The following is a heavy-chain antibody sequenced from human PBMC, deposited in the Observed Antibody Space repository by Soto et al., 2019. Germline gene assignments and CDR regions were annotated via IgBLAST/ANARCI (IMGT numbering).Heavy chain of an antibody. D-gene: IGHD3-9*01. CDR1: GYTFISYA. V-gene: IGHV1-18*01. CDR2: VIPYTGNT. CDR3: ARDFLTRISWGSTTAQYSYYGMEV. Sequence: QFPLVQSGDEVKKPGASVRVSCKASGYTFISYALSWVRQAPGQGLEWIGRVIPYTGNTFYGQKFQGRVTITTDTATNTAYMDLRSLKSDDTAVYFCARDFLTRISWGSTTAQYSYYGMEVW. J-gene: IGHJ6*01.